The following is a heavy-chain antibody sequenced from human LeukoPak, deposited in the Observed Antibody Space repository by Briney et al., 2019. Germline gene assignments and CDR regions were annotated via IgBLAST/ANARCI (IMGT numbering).Heavy chain of an antibody. J-gene: IGHJ4*02. D-gene: IGHD1-26*01. CDR2: ISGSGGST. CDR1: GFTFSSYA. CDR3: AKFRTAWELLRPHLDY. V-gene: IGHV3-23*01. Sequence: GGSLRLSCAASGFTFSSYAMSWVRQAPGKGLEWVSAISGSGGSTYYADSVKGRFTISRDNSKNTLYLQMNSLRAEDTAVYYCAKFRTAWELLRPHLDYSGQGTLVTVSS.